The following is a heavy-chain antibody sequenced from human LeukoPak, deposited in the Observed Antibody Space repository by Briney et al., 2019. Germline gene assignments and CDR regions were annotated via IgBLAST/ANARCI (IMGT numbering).Heavy chain of an antibody. D-gene: IGHD3-22*01. CDR3: AAHYYDSSGHNPIDAFDI. CDR2: IIPILGIA. Sequence: GSSVKVSCKASGGTFSSYTISWVRQAPGQGLEWMGRIIPILGIANCAQKFQGRVTITADKSTSTAYMELSSLRSEDTAVYYCAAHYYDSSGHNPIDAFDIWGQGTMVTVSS. V-gene: IGHV1-69*02. J-gene: IGHJ3*02. CDR1: GGTFSSYT.